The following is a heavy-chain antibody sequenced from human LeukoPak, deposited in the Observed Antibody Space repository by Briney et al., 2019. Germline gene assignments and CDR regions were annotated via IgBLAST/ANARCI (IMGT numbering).Heavy chain of an antibody. V-gene: IGHV4-30-4*01. CDR3: AKYGRAGPYYFDY. CDR2: IYYSGST. Sequence: SETLSLTCTVSGGSISSGDYYWSWIRQPPGKGLEWIGYIYYSGSTYYNPSLKSRVTISVDTSKNQFSLKLSSVTAADTAVYYCAKYGRAGPYYFDYWGQGTLVTVSS. D-gene: IGHD6-19*01. J-gene: IGHJ4*02. CDR1: GGSISSGDYY.